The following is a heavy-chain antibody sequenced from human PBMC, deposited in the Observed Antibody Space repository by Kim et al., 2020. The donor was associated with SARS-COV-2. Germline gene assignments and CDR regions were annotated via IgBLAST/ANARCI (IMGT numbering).Heavy chain of an antibody. CDR3: ARDNRFDP. V-gene: IGHV1-46*01. Sequence: GGSTSYAQKFQGRVTMTRDTSTSTVYMELSSLRSEDTAVYYCARDNRFDPWGQGTLVTVSS. CDR2: GGST. J-gene: IGHJ5*02.